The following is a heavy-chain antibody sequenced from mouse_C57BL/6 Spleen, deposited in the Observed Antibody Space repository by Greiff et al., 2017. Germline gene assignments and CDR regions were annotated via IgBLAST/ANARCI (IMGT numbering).Heavy chain of an antibody. D-gene: IGHD2-4*01. V-gene: IGHV1-26*01. CDR1: GYTFTDYY. CDR3: ARGPYDYDDARFAY. Sequence: EVQLQQSGPELVKPGASVKISCKASGYTFTDYYMNWVKQSHGKSLEWIGDINPNNGGTSYNQKFKGKATLTVDKSSSTAYMELRSLTSEDSAVYYCARGPYDYDDARFAYWGQGTLVTVSA. CDR2: INPNNGGT. J-gene: IGHJ3*01.